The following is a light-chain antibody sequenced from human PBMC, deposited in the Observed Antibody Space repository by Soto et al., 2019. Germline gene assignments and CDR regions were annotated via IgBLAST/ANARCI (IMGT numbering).Light chain of an antibody. Sequence: QSALTQPASVSTSPGQSLTISFTGTSSDVGTYKYVSWYQHHPGKAPKLMIYDVSNRPSGFVNRLSGSKSGNTASLIISGLQTEDEADYYCSLYTTSSTLVFGGGTKRTVL. J-gene: IGLJ2*01. CDR1: SSDVGTYKY. CDR2: DVS. CDR3: SLYTTSSTLV. V-gene: IGLV2-14*03.